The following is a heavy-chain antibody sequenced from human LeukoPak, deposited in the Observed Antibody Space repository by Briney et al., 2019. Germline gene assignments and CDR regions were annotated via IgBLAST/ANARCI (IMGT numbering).Heavy chain of an antibody. J-gene: IGHJ4*02. CDR1: GGSISSGGYY. D-gene: IGHD3-22*01. Sequence: SETLSLTCTVSGGSISSGGYYWSWTRQHPGKGLEWIGYIYYSGSTYYNPSLKSRVTISVDTSKNQFSLKLSSVTAADTAVYYCARYYYDSSGYYNGHFDYWGQGTLVTVSS. CDR3: ARYYYDSSGYYNGHFDY. CDR2: IYYSGST. V-gene: IGHV4-31*03.